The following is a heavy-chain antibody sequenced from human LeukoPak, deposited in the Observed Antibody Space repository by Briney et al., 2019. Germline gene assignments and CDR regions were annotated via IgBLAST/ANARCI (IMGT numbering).Heavy chain of an antibody. J-gene: IGHJ3*02. Sequence: SEALSLTCTVSGGSINNYYWSWIRQPAGKGLEGIGRIYTRGSTNYNPSLKSRVTMSVDTSKNQFSLKLSSVTAADTAVYYCARGRYCSADICSGGDAFDIWGQGTMVSVSS. D-gene: IGHD2-15*01. V-gene: IGHV4-4*07. CDR2: IYTRGST. CDR1: GGSINNYY. CDR3: ARGRYCSADICSGGDAFDI.